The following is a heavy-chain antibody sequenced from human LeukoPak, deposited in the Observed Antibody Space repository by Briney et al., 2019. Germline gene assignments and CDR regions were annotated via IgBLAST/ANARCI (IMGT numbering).Heavy chain of an antibody. CDR2: IYYSGST. D-gene: IGHD5-24*01. CDR3: ARHRDGYHLFDY. V-gene: IGHV4-31*03. CDR1: GGSISSGGYC. Sequence: PSETLSLTCTVSGGSISSGGYCWSWIRQHPGKGLEWIGYIYYSGSTYYNPSLKSRVTVSVDTSKNQFSLKLSSVTAADTAVYYCARHRDGYHLFDYWGQGTLVSVSS. J-gene: IGHJ4*02.